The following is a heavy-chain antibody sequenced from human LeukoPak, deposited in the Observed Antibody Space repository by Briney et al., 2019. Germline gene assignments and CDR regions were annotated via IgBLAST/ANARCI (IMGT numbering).Heavy chain of an antibody. D-gene: IGHD2-21*02. Sequence: GGSLRLSCAASGFTFSSYWMSWVRQAPGKGLEWVSYISSSSSTIYYADSVKGRFTISRDNAKNSLYLQMNSLRAEDTAVYYCARDSPSTYCGGDCYDAFDIWGQGTMVTVSS. CDR3: ARDSPSTYCGGDCYDAFDI. V-gene: IGHV3-48*04. J-gene: IGHJ3*02. CDR2: ISSSSSTI. CDR1: GFTFSSYW.